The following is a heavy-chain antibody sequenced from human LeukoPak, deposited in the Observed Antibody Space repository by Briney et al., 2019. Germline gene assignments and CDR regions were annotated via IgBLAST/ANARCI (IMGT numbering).Heavy chain of an antibody. CDR2: IHPNGGGT. V-gene: IGHV1-2*02. J-gene: IGHJ4*02. CDR3: TREDY. Sequence: ASVKVSCKASGYTFTVHYLHWVRQAPGQGLEWMGWIHPNGGGTVYAQKFQGRVTMTRDTSISTVFMELSNLRSDDTAVYYCTREDYWGQGTLVTVS. CDR1: GYTFTVHY.